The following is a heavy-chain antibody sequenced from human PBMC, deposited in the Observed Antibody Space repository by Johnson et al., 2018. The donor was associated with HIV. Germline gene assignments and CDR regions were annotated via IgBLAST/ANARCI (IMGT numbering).Heavy chain of an antibody. D-gene: IGHD1-26*01. CDR1: GFTFSSYG. V-gene: IGHV3-30*02. Sequence: QVQLVESGGGLVQPGGSLRLSCAASGFTFSSYGMHWVRQAPGKGLEWVAFIRYDGSNKYYADSVKVRFTISRDNSKNTLYLQMNSLRAEDTAVYYCARVWWELPDDAFDIWGQGTMVTVSS. CDR2: IRYDGSNK. CDR3: ARVWWELPDDAFDI. J-gene: IGHJ3*02.